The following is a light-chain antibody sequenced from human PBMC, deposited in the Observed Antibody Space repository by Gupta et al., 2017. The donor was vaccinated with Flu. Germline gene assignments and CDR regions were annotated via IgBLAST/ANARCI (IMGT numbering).Light chain of an antibody. V-gene: IGKV2-30*01. Sequence: VALGKPASISCRSSQSRVDSDGNTVLNWFQQRPGQSPRRLIYLGSHRDSGVPDRFSGSGSGTDFTLKISRVEAEDVGVYCCMQGEHWPWAFGQGTKVEIK. CDR1: QSRVDSDGNTV. CDR3: MQGEHWPWA. J-gene: IGKJ1*01. CDR2: LGS.